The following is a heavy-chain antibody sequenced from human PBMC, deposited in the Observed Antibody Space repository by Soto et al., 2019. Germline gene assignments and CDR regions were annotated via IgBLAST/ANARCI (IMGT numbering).Heavy chain of an antibody. CDR1: GFTFSNAW. J-gene: IGHJ4*02. V-gene: IGHV3-15*01. CDR3: TTSHSYWNDADY. CDR2: IKSKTDGGTR. D-gene: IGHD1-1*01. Sequence: EVQLVESGGGLVKPGGSLRLSCVASGFTFSNAWMSWVRQAPGKGLEWVGRIKSKTDGGTRDYAAPVKGRFTMSRDYSKNTLYLQMNSLKTEDSAVYYCTTSHSYWNDADYWGQGTLVTVSS.